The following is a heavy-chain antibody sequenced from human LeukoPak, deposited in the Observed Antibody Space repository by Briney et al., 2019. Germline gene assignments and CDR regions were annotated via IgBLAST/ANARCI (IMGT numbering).Heavy chain of an antibody. CDR3: TTDRYYDNSELQFQH. V-gene: IGHV3-15*01. Sequence: SCKASGYTFTSYGISWVRQAPGKGLEWLGRIKRETDGGTIDYAAPVKGRFTISRDDSRNTLYLQMDSLKIEDTAVYYCTTDRYYDNSELQFQHWGQGTLVTVSS. D-gene: IGHD3-22*01. CDR2: IKRETDGGTI. J-gene: IGHJ1*01. CDR1: GYTFTSYG.